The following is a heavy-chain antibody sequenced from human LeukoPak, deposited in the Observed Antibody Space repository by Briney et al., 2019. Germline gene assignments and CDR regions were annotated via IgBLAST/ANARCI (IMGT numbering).Heavy chain of an antibody. CDR1: TGSISSGVYY. Sequence: SETLSLTCPVSTGSISSGVYYWSWIRQHPGKGLEWVGYIYYSGSTYYNPSLKSRVTISVDTSKNQFSLKLSSVTAADTAVYYCARGVRWLQLSYFDYWGQGTLVTVSS. CDR3: ARGVRWLQLSYFDY. J-gene: IGHJ4*02. D-gene: IGHD5-24*01. V-gene: IGHV4-31*03. CDR2: IYYSGST.